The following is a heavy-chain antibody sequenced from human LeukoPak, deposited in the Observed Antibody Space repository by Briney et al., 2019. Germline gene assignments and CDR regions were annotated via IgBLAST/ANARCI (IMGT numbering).Heavy chain of an antibody. V-gene: IGHV1-24*01. CDR3: AIPILVLPAAISDY. CDR2: FDPEDGET. D-gene: IGHD2-2*01. CDR1: GYTLTELS. Sequence: ASVKVSCKVSGYTLTELSMHWVRQAPGKGREWMGGFDPEDGETIYAQKFQGRVTMTEETSTGTAYMELCSLRSDDTPVSYRAIPILVLPAAISDYWGQGTLVTVSS. J-gene: IGHJ4*02.